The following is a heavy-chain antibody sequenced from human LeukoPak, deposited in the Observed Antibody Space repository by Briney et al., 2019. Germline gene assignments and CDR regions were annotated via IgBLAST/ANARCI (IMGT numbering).Heavy chain of an antibody. CDR1: GGSISTYY. CDR2: IYNSGST. Sequence: PSETLSLTCTVSGGSISTYYWSWIRQPPGKGLEWIGYIYNSGSTNYNPSLKSRVTISVDTSKNQFSLKLSSVTAADTAVYYCARENSNSWYLDYWGQGTLVIVSS. V-gene: IGHV4-59*01. CDR3: ARENSNSWYLDY. D-gene: IGHD6-13*01. J-gene: IGHJ4*02.